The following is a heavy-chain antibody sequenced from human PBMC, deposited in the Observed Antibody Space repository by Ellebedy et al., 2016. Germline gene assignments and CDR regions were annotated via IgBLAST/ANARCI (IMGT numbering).Heavy chain of an antibody. CDR1: GFSLSTSGVG. Sequence: SGPTLVKPTQTLTLTCTFSGFSLSTSGVGVGWIRQPPGKALEWLALIYWNDDKRYSPSLKSRLTITKDTSKNQVVLTMTNMDPVDTATYYCAHRYFDWLLWNDAFDIWGQGTMVTVSS. CDR3: AHRYFDWLLWNDAFDI. D-gene: IGHD3-9*01. J-gene: IGHJ3*02. CDR2: IYWNDDK. V-gene: IGHV2-5*01.